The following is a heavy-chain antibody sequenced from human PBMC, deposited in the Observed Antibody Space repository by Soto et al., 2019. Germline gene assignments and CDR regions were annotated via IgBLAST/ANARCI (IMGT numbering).Heavy chain of an antibody. Sequence: ASVKVSCKASGYTFTSYYMHWVRQAPGQGLEWMGIINPSGGSTSYAQKFQGRVTMTRDTSTSTVYMELSSLRSEDTAVYYCAREGGQQLVPDAFDIWGQVTMVTVSS. J-gene: IGHJ3*02. V-gene: IGHV1-46*01. CDR2: INPSGGST. D-gene: IGHD6-13*01. CDR1: GYTFTSYY. CDR3: AREGGQQLVPDAFDI.